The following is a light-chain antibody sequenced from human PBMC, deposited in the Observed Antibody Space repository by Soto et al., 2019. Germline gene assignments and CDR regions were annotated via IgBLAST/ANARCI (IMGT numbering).Light chain of an antibody. Sequence: EIVMTQSPVTLSVSPGEGASLSCRASETVYGNVAWYQQKPGQAPRLLIYDASTRATDIPARFSGSGSGTEFTLTISSQQSADFAVYFCQHGKTFGQGTKVEI. CDR1: ETVYGN. J-gene: IGKJ1*01. CDR3: QHGKT. CDR2: DAS. V-gene: IGKV3-15*01.